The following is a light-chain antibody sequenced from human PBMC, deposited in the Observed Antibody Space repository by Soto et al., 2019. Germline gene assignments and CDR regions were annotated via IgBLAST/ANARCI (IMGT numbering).Light chain of an antibody. CDR3: ATWDSSLSAGL. CDR1: SSNTGNNY. J-gene: IGLJ1*01. V-gene: IGLV1-51*02. Sequence: QSVLTQPPSVSAAPGQKVTISCSGSSSNTGNNYVSWYQQLPGAAPKLLIYENDKRPSGIPDRFSGSKSGTSATLVITGLQTGDEADYYCATWDSSLSAGLFGTGTKVTVL. CDR2: END.